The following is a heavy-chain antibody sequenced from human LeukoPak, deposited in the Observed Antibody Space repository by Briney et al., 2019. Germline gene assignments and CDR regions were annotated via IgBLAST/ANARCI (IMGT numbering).Heavy chain of an antibody. Sequence: PSETLSLTCTVSGGSISSYHWSWIRQPPGKGLEWIGYIYYSGSTNYNPSLKSRVNISVDTSKNQFSLKLSSVTAADTAVYYCARDYSGYDYLDYWGQGTLVTVSS. D-gene: IGHD5-12*01. CDR2: IYYSGST. CDR3: ARDYSGYDYLDY. CDR1: GGSISSYH. V-gene: IGHV4-59*01. J-gene: IGHJ4*02.